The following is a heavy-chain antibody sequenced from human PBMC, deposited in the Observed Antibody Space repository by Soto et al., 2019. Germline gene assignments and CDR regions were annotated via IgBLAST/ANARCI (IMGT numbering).Heavy chain of an antibody. J-gene: IGHJ5*02. CDR2: IIPIFGTA. CDR3: ARDLGMGAGYNWFAP. V-gene: IGHV1-69*12. D-gene: IGHD1-26*01. Sequence: QVQLVQSGAEVKKPGSSVKVSCKASGGTFSSYAISWVRQAPGQGLEWMGGIIPIFGTANYAQKFQGRVTIXXDXSXXTAYMALSSLRSEDTAVYYCARDLGMGAGYNWFAPWGQGTLVTVSS. CDR1: GGTFSSYA.